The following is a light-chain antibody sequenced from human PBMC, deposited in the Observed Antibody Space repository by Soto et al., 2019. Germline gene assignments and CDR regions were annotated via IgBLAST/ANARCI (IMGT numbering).Light chain of an antibody. Sequence: EIVLTQSPGTLSLSPGERATLSCRASQTISFNSLAWYQQKPGQAPRLLIYHASTRATGIPDRFSGSGSGTDFTLTISRMELEDFAVYYCQSYGSSSMYTFGQGTNLEIK. V-gene: IGKV3-20*01. CDR1: QTISFNS. CDR2: HAS. CDR3: QSYGSSSMYT. J-gene: IGKJ2*01.